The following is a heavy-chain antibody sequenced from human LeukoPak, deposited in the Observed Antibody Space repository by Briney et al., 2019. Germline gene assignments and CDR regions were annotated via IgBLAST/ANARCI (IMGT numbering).Heavy chain of an antibody. CDR3: ARLRFDFWSGYTHPYFDY. CDR1: GGSISSSSYS. J-gene: IGHJ4*02. Sequence: TSETLSLTCTVSGGSISSSSYSWGWIRQPPGKGLEWIGRIYYSGTTYYNPSLKSRVTISVDTSKIQFSLKLSSVAATDTAVYFCARLRFDFWSGYTHPYFDYWGQGTLVTVSS. CDR2: IYYSGTT. V-gene: IGHV4-39*01. D-gene: IGHD3-3*01.